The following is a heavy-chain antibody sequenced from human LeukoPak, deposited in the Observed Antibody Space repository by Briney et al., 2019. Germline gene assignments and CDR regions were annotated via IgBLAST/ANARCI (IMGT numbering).Heavy chain of an antibody. J-gene: IGHJ4*02. D-gene: IGHD1-7*01. CDR2: IYTSGST. CDR1: GGSISSGSYY. Sequence: SETLSLTCTVSGGSISSGSYYWSWIRQPAGKGLEWIGRIYTSGSTNYNPSLKSRVTISVDTSKNRFSLKLSSVTAADTAVYYCARDRNWNYEYWGQGTLVTVSS. V-gene: IGHV4-61*02. CDR3: ARDRNWNYEY.